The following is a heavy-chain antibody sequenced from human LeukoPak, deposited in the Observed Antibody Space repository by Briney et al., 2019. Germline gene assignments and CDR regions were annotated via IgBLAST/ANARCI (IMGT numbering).Heavy chain of an antibody. CDR2: ITESASST. CDR3: AKDLEQPVYYYYGMDV. J-gene: IGHJ6*02. CDR1: GFTFSNYA. V-gene: IGHV3-23*01. Sequence: GGSLRLSCAASGFTFSNYAMSWVRQAPGKGLDWVSTITESASSTYYADSVKGRFTISRDNSKNTLYLQMNSLRAEDTAVYYCAKDLEQPVYYYYGMDVWGQGTTVTVSS. D-gene: IGHD6-6*01.